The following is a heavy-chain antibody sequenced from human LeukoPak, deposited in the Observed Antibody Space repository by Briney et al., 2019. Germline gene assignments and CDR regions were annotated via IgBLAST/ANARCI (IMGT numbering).Heavy chain of an antibody. Sequence: PGGSLRLSCAASGFTFSSYSMNWVRQAPGKGLEWVSAISGSGGSTYYADSVKGRFTISRDNSKNTLYLQMNSLRAEDTAVYYCAKDLDHVSYGDFDYWGQGTLVTVSS. CDR1: GFTFSSYS. V-gene: IGHV3-23*01. D-gene: IGHD4-17*01. CDR3: AKDLDHVSYGDFDY. CDR2: ISGSGGST. J-gene: IGHJ4*02.